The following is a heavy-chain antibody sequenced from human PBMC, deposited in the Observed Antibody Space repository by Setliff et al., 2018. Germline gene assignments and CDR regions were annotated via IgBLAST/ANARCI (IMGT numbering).Heavy chain of an antibody. CDR2: ITSSGGFT. CDR3: VPGRGS. V-gene: IGHV3-11*06. J-gene: IGHJ5*02. CDR1: GFTFGNFY. Sequence: PGGSLRLSCAVSGFTFGNFYMSWIRQAPGKGLEWLSYITSSGGFTDYAASVRGRFTISRDNAQKTLYLHMNNLRAEDTAVFYCVPGRGSWGQGALVTVSS. D-gene: IGHD6-25*01.